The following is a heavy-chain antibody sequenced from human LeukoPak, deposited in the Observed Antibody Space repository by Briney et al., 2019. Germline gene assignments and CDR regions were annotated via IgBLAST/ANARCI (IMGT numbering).Heavy chain of an antibody. J-gene: IGHJ6*03. CDR3: ARSVGVVVSSRLRHYYYYMDV. V-gene: IGHV5-51*01. CDR1: GYSFTSYW. CDR2: IYPGDSDT. D-gene: IGHD2-21*01. Sequence: GESLKISCKGSGYSFTSYWIGWVRQMPGKGLEWMGIIYPGDSDTRYSPSFQGQVTISADKSISTAYLQWSSLKASDTAMYYCARSVGVVVSSRLRHYYYYMDVWGKGTTVTVSS.